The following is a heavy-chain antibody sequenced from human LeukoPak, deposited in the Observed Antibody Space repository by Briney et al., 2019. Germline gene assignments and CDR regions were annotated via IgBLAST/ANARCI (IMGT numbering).Heavy chain of an antibody. CDR2: ISGRSSHV. CDR1: GFSFSDYD. V-gene: IGHV3-21*01. J-gene: IGHJ1*01. D-gene: IGHD3-16*01. Sequence: PGGSLRLSCSASGFSFSDYDMNWFRQAPGKGLEWVSAISGRSSHVYYGESVKGRFTISRDNAKNSLYLQLDSLGVEDTAVYYCGRAFPPLRTSSAGDLWGQGTLVTVSS. CDR3: GRAFPPLRTSSAGDL.